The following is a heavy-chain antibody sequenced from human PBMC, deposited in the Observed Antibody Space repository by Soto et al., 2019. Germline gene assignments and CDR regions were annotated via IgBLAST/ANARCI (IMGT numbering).Heavy chain of an antibody. CDR1: GFTFSSYS. CDR2: ISSSSSYI. D-gene: IGHD3-22*01. Sequence: GGSLRLSCAASGFTFSSYSMNWVRQAPGKGLEWVSSISSSSSYIYYADSVKGRFTISRDNAKNSLYLQMNSLRAEDTAVYYCARDKYYYDSSGYSAYWGQGTLVTVSS. J-gene: IGHJ4*02. CDR3: ARDKYYYDSSGYSAY. V-gene: IGHV3-21*01.